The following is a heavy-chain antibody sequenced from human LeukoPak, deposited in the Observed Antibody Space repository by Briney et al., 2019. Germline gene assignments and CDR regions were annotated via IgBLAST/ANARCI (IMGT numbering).Heavy chain of an antibody. D-gene: IGHD4-17*01. CDR3: ARGDDYGDYLSAFDI. V-gene: IGHV1-18*04. J-gene: IGHJ3*02. Sequence: ASVKVSCKASGYRFTSYGIIWVRQAPGQGLEWMGGISAHNGNTNYGQKLQGRVTMTTDTSTSTAYMELRSLRSDDTAVYYCARGDDYGDYLSAFDIWGPGTMVTVSS. CDR2: ISAHNGNT. CDR1: GYRFTSYG.